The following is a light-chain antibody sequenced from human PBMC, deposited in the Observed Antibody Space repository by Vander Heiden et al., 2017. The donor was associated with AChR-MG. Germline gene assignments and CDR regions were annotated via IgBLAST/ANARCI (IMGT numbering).Light chain of an antibody. V-gene: IGKV4-1*01. CDR1: QSVLYSSNNKNY. Sequence: IVMTQSPASLAVSLGERATIKCKSSQSVLYSSNNKNYVAWYQQKTGQPPKLLIYWASTRESGVPDRFSGSGSGTDFTLTISSLQAEDVAVYYCQQYYSTSELTFGGGTKVEIK. CDR2: WAS. CDR3: QQYYSTSELT. J-gene: IGKJ4*01.